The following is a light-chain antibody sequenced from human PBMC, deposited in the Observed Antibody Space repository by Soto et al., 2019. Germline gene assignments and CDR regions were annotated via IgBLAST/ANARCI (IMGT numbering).Light chain of an antibody. CDR1: TSDVGGYNY. V-gene: IGLV2-8*01. CDR3: SSYVGSNFHVL. J-gene: IGLJ2*01. Sequence: QSALTQPPSASGSPGQSVTISCTGTTSDVGGYNYVSWYQQHPGKAPKLLVYDVDKRPSGVPARFSGSKSGNTASLTVSGLQAEDEADYYCSSYVGSNFHVLFGGGTKLTVL. CDR2: DVD.